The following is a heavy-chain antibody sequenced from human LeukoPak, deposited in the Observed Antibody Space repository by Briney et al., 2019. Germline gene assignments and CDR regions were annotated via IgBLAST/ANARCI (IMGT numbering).Heavy chain of an antibody. J-gene: IGHJ4*02. V-gene: IGHV3-43*02. Sequence: PGGSLRLSCVASGLPIADFAMHWVRQAPGKGLEWVSLISGDGVSTFYADSVKGRFSISRDNSKNSLSLEMNSLRNEDTAMYYCARESGKFDYWGQGTLVAVSS. CDR3: ARESGKFDY. CDR2: ISGDGVST. CDR1: GLPIADFA.